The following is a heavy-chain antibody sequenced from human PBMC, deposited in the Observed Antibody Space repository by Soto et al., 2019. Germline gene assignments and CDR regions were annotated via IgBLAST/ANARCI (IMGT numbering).Heavy chain of an antibody. D-gene: IGHD6-13*01. CDR3: ARGGIH. CDR1: GYTFNSHE. J-gene: IGHJ4*02. Sequence: EVKLVESGGGSGHPGGSLRLSCVASGYTFNSHEMNWIRQTPGKGLEWISSISGSGTTKYADSVKGRFTISRDNAHKSIYLEMNSLRVEDTGVYYCARGGIHWGQGALVTVSS. V-gene: IGHV3-48*03. CDR2: ISGSGTT.